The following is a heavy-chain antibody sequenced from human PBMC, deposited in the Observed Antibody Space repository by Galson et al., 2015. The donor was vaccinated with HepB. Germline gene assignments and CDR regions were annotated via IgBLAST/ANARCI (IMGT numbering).Heavy chain of an antibody. D-gene: IGHD2-2*02. CDR1: GGSFSGYY. CDR2: INHSGST. CDR3: ARSLSTSCYRGSFDY. V-gene: IGHV4-34*01. J-gene: IGHJ4*02. Sequence: CAVYGGSFSGYYWSWIRQPPGKGLEWIGEINHSGSTNYNPSLKSRVTISVDTSKNQFSLKLSSVTAADTAVYYCARSLSTSCYRGSFDYWGQGTLVTVSS.